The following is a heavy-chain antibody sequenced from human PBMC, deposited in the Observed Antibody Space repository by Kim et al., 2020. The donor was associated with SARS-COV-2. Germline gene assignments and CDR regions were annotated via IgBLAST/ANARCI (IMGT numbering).Heavy chain of an antibody. CDR2: ISYDGSNK. D-gene: IGHD1-26*01. V-gene: IGHV3-30*18. CDR1: GFTFNTYG. CDR3: AKSFSGSYFGYDY. J-gene: IGHJ4*02. Sequence: GVSPRLSCAASGFTFNTYGMHWVRQAPGKGLEWVAVISYDGSNKYYADSVKGRFTISRDNSKNTLYLQMNSLRIEDTAVYYCAKSFSGSYFGYDYWGQGTLVTASS.